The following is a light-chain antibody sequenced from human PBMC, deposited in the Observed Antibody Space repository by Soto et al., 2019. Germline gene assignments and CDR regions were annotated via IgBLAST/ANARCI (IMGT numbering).Light chain of an antibody. CDR2: GAS. J-gene: IGKJ1*01. CDR3: QRYDASPT. V-gene: IGKV3-20*01. CDR1: QTVPNNY. Sequence: IVLTKSPGNLSLSVGEPATLSCRSSQTVPNNYLVWYQQKPGQTPTVLIYGASNRAAGIPDRFSGSGSGTDFTLTISRLDPEDFAVYYWQRYDASPTFGQGTRVE.